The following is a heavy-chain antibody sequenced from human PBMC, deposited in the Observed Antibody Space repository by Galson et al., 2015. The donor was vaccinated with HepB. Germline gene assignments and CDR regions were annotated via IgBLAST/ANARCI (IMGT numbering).Heavy chain of an antibody. D-gene: IGHD6-13*01. CDR2: IYSGGST. CDR3: ARAYSSSWYRGRAFDI. Sequence: SLRLSCAASGFTVSSNYMSWVRQAPGKGLEWVSVIYSGGSTYYADSVKGRFTISRDNSKNTLYLQMNSLRAEDTAVYYCARAYSSSWYRGRAFDIWGQGTMVTVSS. J-gene: IGHJ3*02. CDR1: GFTVSSNY. V-gene: IGHV3-53*01.